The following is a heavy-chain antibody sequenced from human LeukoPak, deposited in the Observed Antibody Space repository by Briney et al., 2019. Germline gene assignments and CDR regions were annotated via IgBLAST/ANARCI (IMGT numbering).Heavy chain of an antibody. J-gene: IGHJ4*02. D-gene: IGHD1-26*01. CDR3: ALLVGATPYYFDY. CDR2: INHSGST. V-gene: IGHV4-39*07. Sequence: SETLSLTCTVSGGSISSNSYYWGWIRQPPGKGLEWIGEINHSGSTNYNPSLKSRVTISVDTSKNQFSLKLSSVTAADTAVYYCALLVGATPYYFDYWGQGTLVTVSS. CDR1: GGSISSNSYY.